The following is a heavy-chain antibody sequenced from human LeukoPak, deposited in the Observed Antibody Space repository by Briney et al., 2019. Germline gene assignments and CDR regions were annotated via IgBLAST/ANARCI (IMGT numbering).Heavy chain of an antibody. D-gene: IGHD3-10*01. Sequence: GGSLRLSCAASGFTFSDYGIHWVRQAPGKGLEWVAVIWSDGSNKYYADSVRGRFTISRDNSKKTLYLQMNSLRVEDTAVYYCVRASGSFDYWGQGTLVTVSS. CDR3: VRASGSFDY. V-gene: IGHV3-33*01. CDR1: GFTFSDYG. CDR2: IWSDGSNK. J-gene: IGHJ4*02.